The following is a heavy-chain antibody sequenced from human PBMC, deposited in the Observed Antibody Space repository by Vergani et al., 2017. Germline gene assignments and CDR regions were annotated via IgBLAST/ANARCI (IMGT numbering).Heavy chain of an antibody. J-gene: IGHJ5*02. CDR2: IIPIVGTA. CDR3: AGVSSSGWYDWEADWFDP. Sequence: QVQLVQSGAEVKKPGSSVKVSCKASGGTFSSYAISWVRQAPGQGLEWMGRIIPIVGTANNAQKFQGRVTITADESKSTASMELGSLRSEDTAVYYCAGVSSSGWYDWEADWFDPWGQGSLVSVSS. CDR1: GGTFSSYA. V-gene: IGHV1-69*11. D-gene: IGHD6-19*01.